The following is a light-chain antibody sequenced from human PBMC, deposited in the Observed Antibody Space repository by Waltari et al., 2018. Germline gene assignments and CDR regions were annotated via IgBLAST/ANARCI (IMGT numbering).Light chain of an antibody. Sequence: SYVVTQPPSVSVAPGETATITCGGDNIGTYSVNGYQQRAGQAPVLVIFYDRDRPSGIPDRFSGSNSGNTATLTISRVEAGDEARYYCHVWHPHVDPGVFGTGTEVTVL. CDR3: HVWHPHVDPGV. J-gene: IGLJ1*01. V-gene: IGLV3-21*04. CDR2: YDR. CDR1: NIGTYS.